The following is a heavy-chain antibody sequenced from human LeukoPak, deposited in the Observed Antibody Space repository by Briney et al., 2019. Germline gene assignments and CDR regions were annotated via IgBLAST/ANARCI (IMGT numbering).Heavy chain of an antibody. V-gene: IGHV3-23*01. J-gene: IGHJ4*02. CDR1: GFTFSSYA. Sequence: GGSLRLSCAASGFTFSSYAMSWVRQAPGKGLEWVSAISGSGGSTYYADSVKGRFTISRDNSKNTLYLQMNSLRAEDTAVYYCARDDSSSYYFDYWGQGTLVTVSS. CDR2: ISGSGGST. CDR3: ARDDSSSYYFDY. D-gene: IGHD6-6*01.